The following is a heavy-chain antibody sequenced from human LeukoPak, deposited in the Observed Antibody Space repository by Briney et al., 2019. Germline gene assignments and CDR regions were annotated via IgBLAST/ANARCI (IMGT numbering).Heavy chain of an antibody. CDR3: ASPYYDILTGYYIRDAFDI. V-gene: IGHV1-69*05. CDR2: IIPIFGTA. CDR1: GGTFSSYA. D-gene: IGHD3-9*01. Sequence: SVKVSCKASGGTFSSYAISWVRQAPGQGLEWMGGIIPIFGTANYAQKFQGRVTITTDESTSTAYMELSSLRSEDTAVYYCASPYYDILTGYYIRDAFDIWGQGTMVTVSS. J-gene: IGHJ3*02.